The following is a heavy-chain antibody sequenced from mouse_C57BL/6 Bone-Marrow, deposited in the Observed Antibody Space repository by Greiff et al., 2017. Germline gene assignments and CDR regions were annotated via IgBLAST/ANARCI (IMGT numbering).Heavy chain of an antibody. CDR1: GYAFTNYL. V-gene: IGHV1-54*01. CDR3: AREWLLLFDY. CDR2: INPGSGGT. J-gene: IGHJ2*01. Sequence: VQLQQSGAELVRPGTSVKVSCKASGYAFTNYLIEWVKQRPGQGLEWIGVINPGSGGTNYNEKFKGKATLTAEKSSSTAYMQLSSLTSEDSAVYFCAREWLLLFDYWGQGTTLTVSS. D-gene: IGHD2-3*01.